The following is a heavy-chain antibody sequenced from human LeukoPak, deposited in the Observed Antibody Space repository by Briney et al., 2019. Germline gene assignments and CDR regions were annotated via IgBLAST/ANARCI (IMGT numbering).Heavy chain of an antibody. D-gene: IGHD5-24*01. V-gene: IGHV5-51*01. CDR3: ATHPGGLQSGFDN. J-gene: IGHJ4*02. CDR1: GYSFTSYW. CDR2: IHPGDSDT. Sequence: PAESLKISCKGSGYSFTSYWIGWVRQLPGKGLVYMGIIHPGDSDTRYSPSFQGQVTISVDRSSSTAYIQWSRLKASDTAMYYCATHPGGLQSGFDNWGQGTLVTVSS.